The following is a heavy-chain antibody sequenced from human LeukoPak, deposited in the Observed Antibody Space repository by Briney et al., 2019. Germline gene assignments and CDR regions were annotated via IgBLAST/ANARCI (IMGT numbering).Heavy chain of an antibody. CDR3: AKVARYCGGDCYFR. J-gene: IGHJ4*02. CDR2: ISTDGSFT. D-gene: IGHD2-21*02. Sequence: GGSLRLSCAASGFTFSNYLMHWVRQTPGKGLVWISRISTDGSFTNYADSVKGRFTISRDNSKNTLYLQMNSLRAEDTAVYYCAKVARYCGGDCYFRWGQGTPVTVSS. CDR1: GFTFSNYL. V-gene: IGHV3-74*01.